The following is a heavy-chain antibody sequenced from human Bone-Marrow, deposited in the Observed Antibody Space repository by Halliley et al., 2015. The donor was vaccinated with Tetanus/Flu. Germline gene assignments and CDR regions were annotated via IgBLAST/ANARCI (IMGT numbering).Heavy chain of an antibody. D-gene: IGHD3-3*01. Sequence: SLRLSCAASGFNFRDYSFTWVRQAPGKGLEWVSCISSRNTYIYYGDSVKGRFTISRDNAKNSLYLQMNSLRAEDTAVYYCARAKSPDFWGDEIFYVMDVWGQGTTVTVSS. CDR2: ISSRNTYI. J-gene: IGHJ6*02. V-gene: IGHV3-21*01. CDR3: ARAKSPDFWGDEIFYVMDV. CDR1: GFNFRDYS.